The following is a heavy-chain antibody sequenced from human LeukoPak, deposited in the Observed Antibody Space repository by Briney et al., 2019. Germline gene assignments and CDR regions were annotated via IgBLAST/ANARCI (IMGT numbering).Heavy chain of an antibody. J-gene: IGHJ4*02. Sequence: GGFLRLSCAASGFTFSSYAMHWVRQAPGKGLEWVAVISYDGSNKYYADSVKGRFTISRDNSKNTLYLQMNSLRAEDTAVYYCARDGDGGSGPYAYWGQGTLVTVSS. CDR1: GFTFSSYA. CDR2: ISYDGSNK. V-gene: IGHV3-30*04. D-gene: IGHD3-10*01. CDR3: ARDGDGGSGPYAY.